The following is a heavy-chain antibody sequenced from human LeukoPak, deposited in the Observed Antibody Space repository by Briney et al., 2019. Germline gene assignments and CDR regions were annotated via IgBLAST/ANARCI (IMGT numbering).Heavy chain of an antibody. J-gene: IGHJ4*02. CDR1: GYTFTTYG. Sequence: ASVKVSCKASGYTFTTYGISWVRQAPGQGLEWMGWISPYNGNTNYAQKLQGRVTMTTNTSTSTAYMELRSLRSDDTAVYYCARSVGATGSFDYWGQGTLVTVSS. CDR2: ISPYNGNT. D-gene: IGHD1-26*01. V-gene: IGHV1-18*01. CDR3: ARSVGATGSFDY.